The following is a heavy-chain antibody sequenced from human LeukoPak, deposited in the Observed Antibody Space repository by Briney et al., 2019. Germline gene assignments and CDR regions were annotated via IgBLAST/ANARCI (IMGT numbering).Heavy chain of an antibody. J-gene: IGHJ4*02. V-gene: IGHV3-23*01. D-gene: IGHD4-23*01. Sequence: PGGSLRLSCAASGFTFSSYGVSWVRQAPGKGLEWVSAISGSGGSTYYADSVKGRFTISRDNSKNTLYLQMNSLRAEDTAVYYCARDRPYGGKGDFDYWGQGTLVTVSS. CDR3: ARDRPYGGKGDFDY. CDR2: ISGSGGST. CDR1: GFTFSSYG.